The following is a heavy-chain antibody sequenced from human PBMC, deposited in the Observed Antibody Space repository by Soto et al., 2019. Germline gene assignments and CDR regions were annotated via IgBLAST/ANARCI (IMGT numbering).Heavy chain of an antibody. CDR3: AKVAAARPNWFAP. CDR2: ISGSGGST. Sequence: EVQLLESGGGLVQPGGSLRLSCAASGFTFSSYAMSWVRQAPGKGLEWVSAISGSGGSTYYADSVKGRFTISRDNSKNTLYRKMNSRRAGDTAVYYGAKVAAARPNWFAPGGRGPLVTVSS. CDR1: GFTFSSYA. V-gene: IGHV3-23*01. J-gene: IGHJ5*02. D-gene: IGHD6-13*01.